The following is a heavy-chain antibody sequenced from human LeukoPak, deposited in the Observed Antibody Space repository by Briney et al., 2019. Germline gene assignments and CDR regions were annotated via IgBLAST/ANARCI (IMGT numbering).Heavy chain of an antibody. V-gene: IGHV3-49*04. CDR2: IRSKAYGGTT. CDR3: TRRGGYSSPCDWDY. J-gene: IGHJ4*02. D-gene: IGHD6-13*01. CDR1: GFTFGDYA. Sequence: PGRSLRLSCTASGFTFGDYAMSWVRQAPGKGLEWVGFIRSKAYGGTTEYAASVKGRFTISRDDSKSIAYLQMNSLKTEDTAVYYCTRRGGYSSPCDWDYWGQGTLVTVSS.